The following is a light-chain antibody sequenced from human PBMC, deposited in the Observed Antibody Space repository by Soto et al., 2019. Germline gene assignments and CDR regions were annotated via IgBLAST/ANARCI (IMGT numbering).Light chain of an antibody. Sequence: DIQMTQSPSTLSASVGDRVTITCRASQSISSWLAWYQQKPGKAPKLLIYKASSLESGVPSRFSGSGSETEFTLTISSLQPDDFATYYCQHYISLPWTFGQGTKVEI. V-gene: IGKV1-5*03. CDR1: QSISSW. CDR2: KAS. CDR3: QHYISLPWT. J-gene: IGKJ1*01.